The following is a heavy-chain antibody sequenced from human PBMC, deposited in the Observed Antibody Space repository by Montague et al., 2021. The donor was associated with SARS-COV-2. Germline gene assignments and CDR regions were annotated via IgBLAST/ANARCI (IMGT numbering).Heavy chain of an antibody. CDR2: IHHSGTL. V-gene: IGHV4/OR15-8*01. D-gene: IGHD3-10*01. CDR3: ARRIRITVFRGVPLTTHSLES. J-gene: IGHJ4*02. CDR1: NASITTSNW. Sequence: SETLSLTCTVSNASITTSNWCTWVRQAPGKGLEWVGEIHHSGTLNYNPSLKSRVTISVDTSKNHFSLNLNSVTAADTALYFCARRIRITVFRGVPLTTHSLESWGQGIMVTVSS.